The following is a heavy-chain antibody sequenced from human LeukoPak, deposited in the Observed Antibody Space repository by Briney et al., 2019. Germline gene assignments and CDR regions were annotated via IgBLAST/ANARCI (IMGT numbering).Heavy chain of an antibody. J-gene: IGHJ4*01. CDR1: EFTFSSYV. D-gene: IGHD4-17*01. CDR2: ITPGGGT. V-gene: IGHV3-23*01. Sequence: GGSLRLSCAASEFTFSSYVMAWVRQAPGKRLEWVSTITPGGGTYYADSVKGRFTISRDNSKNTLYLQMNSLTAEDTAIYYCVSGGDYHVRLCTYWGQGTLVTVSS. CDR3: VSGGDYHVRLCTY.